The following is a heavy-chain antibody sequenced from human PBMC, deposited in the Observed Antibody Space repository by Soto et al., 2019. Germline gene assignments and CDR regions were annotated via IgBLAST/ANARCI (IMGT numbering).Heavy chain of an antibody. V-gene: IGHV4-30-4*01. CDR1: GGSISSGDYY. J-gene: IGHJ4*02. Sequence: SETLSLTCTVSGGSISSGDYYWSWIRQPPGKGLEWIGYIYYSGSTYYNPSLKSRVTMSVDTSKNQFSLKLSSVTAADTSVYYCARGRYYDSSGYYAYWGQGTLVTVSS. D-gene: IGHD3-22*01. CDR3: ARGRYYDSSGYYAY. CDR2: IYYSGST.